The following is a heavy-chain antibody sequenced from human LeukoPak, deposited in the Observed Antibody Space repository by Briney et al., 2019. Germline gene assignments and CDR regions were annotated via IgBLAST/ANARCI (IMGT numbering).Heavy chain of an antibody. CDR3: ARTITSRDGYNRADWFDP. CDR1: GGSSTRSSYY. CDR2: IYYSGST. J-gene: IGHJ5*02. Sequence: SETLSLTCFVSGGSSTRSSYYWSWIRQPPGKGLEWIGYIYYSGSTNYNPSLKSRVTISVDTSKNQFSLKLSSVTAADTAVYYCARTITSRDGYNRADWFDPWGQGTLVTVSS. D-gene: IGHD5-24*01. V-gene: IGHV4-61*01.